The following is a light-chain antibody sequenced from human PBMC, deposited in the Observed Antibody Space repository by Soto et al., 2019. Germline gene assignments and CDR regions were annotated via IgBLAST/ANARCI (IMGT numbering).Light chain of an antibody. CDR2: GAS. CDR3: QQYGSSPHT. Sequence: EIVLTQSPGTLSLSPGERATLSCRASQSVSSIYLAWYQQKPGQAPRLLIYGASSRATGIPDRFGGSGSGTDFTLTSSSAEPEDSAVYYCQQYGSSPHTFGQGTKLEIK. CDR1: QSVSSIY. J-gene: IGKJ2*01. V-gene: IGKV3-20*01.